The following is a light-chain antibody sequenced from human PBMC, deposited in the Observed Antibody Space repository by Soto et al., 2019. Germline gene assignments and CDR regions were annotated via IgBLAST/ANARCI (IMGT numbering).Light chain of an antibody. CDR2: NNY. CDR3: GTWDDSLNGPV. Sequence: QPVLTQPPSASGTPGQRVTVSCSGSNSNIGANAVNWYQHVPQTAPKLLIYNNYQRPSGVPDRFSGSKSGTSASLAISGLQSEDEADYYCGTWDDSLNGPVFGGGTKLTVL. CDR1: NSNIGANA. J-gene: IGLJ2*01. V-gene: IGLV1-44*01.